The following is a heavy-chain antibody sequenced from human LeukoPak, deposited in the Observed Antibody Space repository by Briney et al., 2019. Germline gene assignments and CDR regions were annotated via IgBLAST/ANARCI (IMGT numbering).Heavy chain of an antibody. CDR1: GFTFSNYW. Sequence: PGGSLRLSCAASGFTFSNYWMHWVRQAPGKGLVWVSRINTDGSSTSYVDSVKGRFTISRDNAKNSLYLQMNSLRAEDTAVYYCARERETSCSGGSCYYYYYMDVWGKGTTVTVSS. CDR3: ARERETSCSGGSCYYYYYMDV. CDR2: INTDGSST. V-gene: IGHV3-74*01. D-gene: IGHD2-15*01. J-gene: IGHJ6*03.